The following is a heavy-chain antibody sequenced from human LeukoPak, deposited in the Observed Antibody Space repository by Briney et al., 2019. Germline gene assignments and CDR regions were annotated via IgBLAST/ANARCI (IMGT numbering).Heavy chain of an antibody. J-gene: IGHJ4*02. CDR2: INHSGST. D-gene: IGHD1/OR15-1a*01. CDR3: LVTTRSRGFDY. CDR1: GGSFSGYY. V-gene: IGHV4-34*01. Sequence: SETLSLTCAVYGGSFSGYYWSWIRQPPGKGLEWIGEINHSGSTNYNPSLKSRVTISVDTSKNQFSLKLSSVTAEDTAVYYCLVTTRSRGFDYWGQGTLVTLSS.